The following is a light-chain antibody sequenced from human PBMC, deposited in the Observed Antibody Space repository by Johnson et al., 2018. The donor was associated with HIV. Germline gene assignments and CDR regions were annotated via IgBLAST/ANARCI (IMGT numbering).Light chain of an antibody. J-gene: IGLJ1*01. CDR1: SSNIGNNY. CDR2: DNN. Sequence: QLVLTQPPSVSAAPGQKVTISCSGSSSNIGNNYVSWYQQLPGTAPKLLIYDNNKRPSGIPDRFSGSKSGTSATLGITGLQTGDEADYYCGTWDSSLIAGHVFGTGTKVTVL. V-gene: IGLV1-51*01. CDR3: GTWDSSLIAGHV.